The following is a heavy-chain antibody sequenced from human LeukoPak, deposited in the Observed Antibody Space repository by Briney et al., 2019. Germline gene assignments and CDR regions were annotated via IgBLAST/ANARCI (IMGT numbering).Heavy chain of an antibody. CDR3: AKEGRYFDWLFHYFDY. V-gene: IGHV3-23*01. Sequence: GGSLRLSCAASGFTFSSYAMSWVRQAPGKGPEWVSAISGSGGSTYYADSVKGRFTISRDNSKNTLYLQMNSLRAEDTAVYYCAKEGRYFDWLFHYFDYWGQGTLVTVSS. CDR2: ISGSGGST. J-gene: IGHJ4*02. CDR1: GFTFSSYA. D-gene: IGHD3-9*01.